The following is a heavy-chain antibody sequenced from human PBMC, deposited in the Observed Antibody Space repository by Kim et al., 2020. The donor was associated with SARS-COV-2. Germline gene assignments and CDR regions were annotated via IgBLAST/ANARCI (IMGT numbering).Heavy chain of an antibody. CDR2: ISGSGGST. J-gene: IGHJ4*02. CDR1: GFTFSSYA. D-gene: IGHD2-2*01. CDR3: AKPLDIVVVPAGNNFDY. V-gene: IGHV3-23*01. Sequence: GGSLRLSCAASGFTFSSYAMSWVRQAPGKGLEWVSAISGSGGSTYYADSVKGRFTISRDNSKNTLYLQMNSLRAEDTAVYYCAKPLDIVVVPAGNNFDYWGQGTLVTVSS.